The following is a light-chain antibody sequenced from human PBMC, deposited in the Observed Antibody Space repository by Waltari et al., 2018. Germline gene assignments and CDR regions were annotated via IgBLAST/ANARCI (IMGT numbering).Light chain of an antibody. CDR3: QQYNSYSST. V-gene: IGKV1-5*01. CDR1: QGIRSW. CDR2: DAS. J-gene: IGKJ1*01. Sequence: DIQMTQSPSTLSASVGDRVIITCRASQGIRSWVAWYQQKPGKVPKLLIYDASSLESGVPSRFSGSGYGTEFTLTINSLQPDDFATYYCQQYNSYSSTFGQGTKVEIK.